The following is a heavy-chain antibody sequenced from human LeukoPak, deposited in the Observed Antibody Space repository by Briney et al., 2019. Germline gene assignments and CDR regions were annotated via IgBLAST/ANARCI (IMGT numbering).Heavy chain of an antibody. V-gene: IGHV3-21*01. CDR1: GFTFSSYS. J-gene: IGHJ4*02. CDR3: VRLFGGVTTFDY. Sequence: GGSLRLSCAASGFTFSSYSMNWVRRAPGKGLEWVSSISSSSSYIYYADSVKGRFTISRDNAKNSLYLQVNSLRVDDTAVYYCVRLFGGVTTFDYWGQGTLVTVSS. D-gene: IGHD4-17*01. CDR2: ISSSSSYI.